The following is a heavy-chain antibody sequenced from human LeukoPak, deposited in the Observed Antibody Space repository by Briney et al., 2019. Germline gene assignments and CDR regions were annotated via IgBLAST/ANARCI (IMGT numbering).Heavy chain of an antibody. CDR2: INHSGST. J-gene: IGHJ4*02. CDR3: ARWGYDILTGYYSFDY. Sequence: SETLSLTCAVYGGSFSGYYWSWIRQPPGKGLEWIGEINHSGSTNYNPSLKSRVTISVDTSKNQFSLKLSSVTAADTAVYYCARWGYDILTGYYSFDYWGQGTLVTVSS. CDR1: GGSFSGYY. D-gene: IGHD3-9*01. V-gene: IGHV4-34*01.